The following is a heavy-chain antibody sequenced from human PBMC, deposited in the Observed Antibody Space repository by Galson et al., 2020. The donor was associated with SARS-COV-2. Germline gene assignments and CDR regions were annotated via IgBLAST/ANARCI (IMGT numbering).Heavy chain of an antibody. CDR3: ASARGDRITMIVVVSAFDY. V-gene: IGHV4-31*03. CDR2: IYYSGST. J-gene: IGHJ3*01. D-gene: IGHD3-22*01. Sequence: ETSETLSLTCTVSGGSISSGGYYWSWIRQHPGKGLEWIGYIYYSGSTYYNPSLKSRVTISVDTSKNQFSLKLSPVTAADTAVYYCASARGDRITMIVVVSAFDYWGQGTMVTVSS. CDR1: GGSISSGGYY.